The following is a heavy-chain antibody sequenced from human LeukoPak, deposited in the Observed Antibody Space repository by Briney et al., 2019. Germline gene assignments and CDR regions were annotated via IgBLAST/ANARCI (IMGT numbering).Heavy chain of an antibody. J-gene: IGHJ6*02. Sequence: GRSLRLSCAASGFTFSSYAMHWVRQAPGKGLEWVAVISNDGNNKYYADSVKGRFTISRDNSKNTLYLQMNSLRAEDTAVYYCARDSDATPWDYYYGMDVWGQGTTVTVSS. CDR3: ARDSDATPWDYYYGMDV. V-gene: IGHV3-30-3*01. CDR2: ISNDGNNK. CDR1: GFTFSSYA. D-gene: IGHD1-26*01.